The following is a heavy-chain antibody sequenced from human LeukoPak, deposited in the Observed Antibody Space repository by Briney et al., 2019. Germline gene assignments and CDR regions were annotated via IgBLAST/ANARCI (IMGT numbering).Heavy chain of an antibody. CDR3: ARDSYYGSGDNWFDP. D-gene: IGHD3-10*01. CDR2: IKQDGSEK. J-gene: IGHJ5*02. Sequence: GGSLRLSCAASGFTFSSYWMSWVRQAPGKGLEWVANIKQDGSEKYYVDSVKGRFTISRDNAKNSLYLQMNSLRAEDTAVYYCARDSYYGSGDNWFDPWGQGTLVTVSS. V-gene: IGHV3-7*01. CDR1: GFTFSSYW.